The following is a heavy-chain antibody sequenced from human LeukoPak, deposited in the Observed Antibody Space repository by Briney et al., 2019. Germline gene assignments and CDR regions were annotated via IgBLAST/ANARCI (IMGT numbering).Heavy chain of an antibody. J-gene: IGHJ5*02. Sequence: SETLSLTCTVSGGSISSSSYYWSWIRQPPGKGLEWIGYIYYSGSTNYNPSLKSRVTISVDTSKNQFSLKLSSVTAADTAVYYCARDGYNLRNNWFDPWGQGTLVTVSS. D-gene: IGHD5-24*01. CDR2: IYYSGST. CDR1: GGSISSSSYY. V-gene: IGHV4-61*01. CDR3: ARDGYNLRNNWFDP.